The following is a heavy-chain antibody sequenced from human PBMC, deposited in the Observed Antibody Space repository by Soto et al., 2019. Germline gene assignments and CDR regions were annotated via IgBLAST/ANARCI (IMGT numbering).Heavy chain of an antibody. V-gene: IGHV3-23*01. CDR2: ISGSGGST. J-gene: IGHJ6*02. CDR1: GFTFSSYA. Sequence: GGSLRLSCAASGFTFSSYAMSWVRQAPGKGLEWVSAISGSGGSTYYADSVKGRFTISRDNSKNTLYLQMNSLRAEDTAVYYCAKDNPSITMVPTVYYYGMDVWGQGTTVTVSS. CDR3: AKDNPSITMVPTVYYYGMDV. D-gene: IGHD3-10*01.